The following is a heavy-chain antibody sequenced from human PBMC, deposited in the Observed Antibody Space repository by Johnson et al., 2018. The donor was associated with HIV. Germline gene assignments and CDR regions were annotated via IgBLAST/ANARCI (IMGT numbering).Heavy chain of an antibody. CDR3: TTDPGEWELLGDGDAFDI. CDR1: GFTFSDYC. J-gene: IGHJ3*02. D-gene: IGHD1-26*01. Sequence: QVQLVESGGDLVKPGGSLRLSCAASGFTFSDYCMSWIRQAPGKGLEWVSYISSSGSTIYYADSVKGRFTISRDNAKNSLYLQMNSLKPEDTAVYYCTTDPGEWELLGDGDAFDIWGQGTRVTVSS. V-gene: IGHV3-11*01. CDR2: ISSSGSTI.